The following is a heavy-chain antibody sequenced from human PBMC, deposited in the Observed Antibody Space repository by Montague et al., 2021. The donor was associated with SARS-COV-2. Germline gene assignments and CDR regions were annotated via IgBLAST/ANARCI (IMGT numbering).Heavy chain of an antibody. CDR2: IYYSGST. CDR1: GASVSSGGYY. Sequence: SETLSLTCTVSGASVSSGGYYWSWIRQPPGKGLEWIGYIYYSGSTNYNPSLKSRVTISLDTSKNQFSLKLTSVTAADTAVYYCARVSLAAAATRSDYWGQGTLVTVSP. J-gene: IGHJ4*02. D-gene: IGHD6-13*01. V-gene: IGHV4-61*08. CDR3: ARVSLAAAATRSDY.